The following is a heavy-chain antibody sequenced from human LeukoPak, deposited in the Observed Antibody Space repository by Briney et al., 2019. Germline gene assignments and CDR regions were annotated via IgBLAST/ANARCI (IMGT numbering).Heavy chain of an antibody. V-gene: IGHV1-2*02. Sequence: ASVKVSCKASGYTFTGYYMHWVRQAPGQGLEWMGWINPNSGGTNYAQKFQGRVTMTRDTSISTAYMELRSDDTAVYYCARNRLGKALDTWGQGTMVTVSS. CDR3: ARNRLGKALDT. D-gene: IGHD7-27*01. J-gene: IGHJ3*02. CDR2: INPNSGGT. CDR1: GYTFTGYY.